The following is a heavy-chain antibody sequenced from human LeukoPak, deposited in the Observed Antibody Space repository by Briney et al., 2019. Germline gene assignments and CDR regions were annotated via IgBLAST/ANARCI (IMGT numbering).Heavy chain of an antibody. J-gene: IGHJ4*02. CDR1: GFTFSNYW. Sequence: GGSLRLSCAASGFTFSNYWMSWVRQAPGKGLEWVANIRQDGSEKYYVVSMRGRFTISRDNAKNSLYLQMSSLRAEDTDVYYCGRSTAGLDYWGQGTLVTVSS. CDR2: IRQDGSEK. D-gene: IGHD1-1*01. V-gene: IGHV3-7*01. CDR3: GRSTAGLDY.